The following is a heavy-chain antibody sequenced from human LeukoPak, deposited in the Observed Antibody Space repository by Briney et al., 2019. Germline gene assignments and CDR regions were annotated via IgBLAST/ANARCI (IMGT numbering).Heavy chain of an antibody. CDR3: ARGRGYYDSSGYYYFDY. Sequence: GASVKVSCKASGGTFSSYAISWVRQAPGQGLECMGGIIPIFGTANYAQKFQGRVTITADESTSTAYMELSSLRSEDTAVYYCARGRGYYDSSGYYYFDYWGQGTLVTVSS. J-gene: IGHJ4*02. CDR1: GGTFSSYA. D-gene: IGHD3-22*01. CDR2: IIPIFGTA. V-gene: IGHV1-69*13.